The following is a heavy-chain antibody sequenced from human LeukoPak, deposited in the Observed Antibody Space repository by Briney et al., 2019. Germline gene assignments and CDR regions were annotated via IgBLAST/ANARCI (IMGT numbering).Heavy chain of an antibody. CDR1: GGSISSYY. CDR3: ARGQYTWLGLDEAYFDY. J-gene: IGHJ4*02. CDR2: IYYSGST. Sequence: SETLSLTCTVSGGSISSYYWSWIRQPPGKGLEWIGYIYYSGSTNYNPSLKSRVTISVDTSKNQFSLKLSSVTAADTAVYYCARGQYTWLGLDEAYFDYWGQGTLVTVSS. V-gene: IGHV4-59*01. D-gene: IGHD6-19*01.